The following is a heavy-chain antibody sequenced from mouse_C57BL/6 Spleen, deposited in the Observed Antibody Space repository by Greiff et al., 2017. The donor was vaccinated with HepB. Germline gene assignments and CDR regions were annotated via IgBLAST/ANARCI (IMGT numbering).Heavy chain of an antibody. Sequence: EVQLQESGPGMVKPSQSLSLTCTVTGYSITSGYDWHWIRHFPGNKLEWMGYLIYSGNTNYNPSLKSRISITHNTSKNHFFLKLNSVTTEDTATYYCARVGNAMDYWGQGTSVTVSS. CDR2: LIYSGNT. V-gene: IGHV3-1*01. D-gene: IGHD4-1*01. CDR3: ARVGNAMDY. CDR1: GYSITSGYD. J-gene: IGHJ4*01.